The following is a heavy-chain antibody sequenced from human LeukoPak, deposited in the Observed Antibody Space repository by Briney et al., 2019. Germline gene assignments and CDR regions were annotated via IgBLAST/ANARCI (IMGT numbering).Heavy chain of an antibody. V-gene: IGHV3-11*01. D-gene: IGHD6-13*01. Sequence: GGSLRLSCAASGFNLSDFYLSWIRQAPGKGLECISYISGSGRTIYHADSVKGRFTISRDNANNSLYLQMTNLRAEDTAVYYCATWTDTYSSSWYYAMDVWGQGPRSPSP. J-gene: IGHJ6*02. CDR1: GFNLSDFY. CDR2: ISGSGRTI. CDR3: ATWTDTYSSSWYYAMDV.